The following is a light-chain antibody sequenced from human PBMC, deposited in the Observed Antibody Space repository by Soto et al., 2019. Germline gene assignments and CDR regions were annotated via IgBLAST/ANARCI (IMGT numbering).Light chain of an antibody. V-gene: IGKV3-20*01. Sequence: EIVLTQSPGTLPLSPGERATLSCRASQTVSDMYLAWYQQKPGQAPTLRIYASNRATDISDRFSCSGSGTDFPLTIGSLAPEDFAVYYCQHYGTSALFGPGTKVDIK. CDR2: AS. CDR1: QTVSDMY. CDR3: QHYGTSAL. J-gene: IGKJ3*01.